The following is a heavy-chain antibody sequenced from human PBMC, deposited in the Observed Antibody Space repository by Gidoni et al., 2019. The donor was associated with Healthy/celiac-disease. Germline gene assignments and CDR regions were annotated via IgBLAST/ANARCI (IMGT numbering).Heavy chain of an antibody. V-gene: IGHV4-30-4*01. Sequence: QVQLQESGPGLVKPSQTLSLTCTVSGGSISSGDYYWSWIRQPPGKGLEWIGYIYYSGSTYYNPSLKSRVTISVDTSKNQFSLKLSSVTAADTAVYYCAREAPPYYYDSSGYYLWGQGTLVTVSS. J-gene: IGHJ5*02. CDR2: IYYSGST. CDR3: AREAPPYYYDSSGYYL. CDR1: GGSISSGDYY. D-gene: IGHD3-22*01.